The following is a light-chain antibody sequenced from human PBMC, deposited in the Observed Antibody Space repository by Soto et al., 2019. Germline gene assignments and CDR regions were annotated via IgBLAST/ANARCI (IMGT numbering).Light chain of an antibody. Sequence: AIQMTQSPSSLSASVGDKVTITCRASQGIKNDVAWYQQKPGKAPQLLIHVASTLQSGVPSRFSGSGSGTDFTLTISSLQPEDLATYYCLQDYNYPYTFGQGTKVDIK. J-gene: IGKJ2*01. CDR1: QGIKND. CDR3: LQDYNYPYT. CDR2: VAS. V-gene: IGKV1-6*01.